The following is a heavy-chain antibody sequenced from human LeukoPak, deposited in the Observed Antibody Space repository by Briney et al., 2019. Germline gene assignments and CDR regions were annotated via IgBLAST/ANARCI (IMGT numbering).Heavy chain of an antibody. CDR2: ISYDGSNK. Sequence: GGSLRLSCAASGFTFSSYAMHWVRQAPGKGLEWVAVISYDGSNKYYADSVKGRFTISRDNSKNTLYLQMNSLRAEDTAVYYCARSSGWYGIGNWFDPWGQGTLVTVSS. V-gene: IGHV3-30*03. CDR3: ARSSGWYGIGNWFDP. D-gene: IGHD6-19*01. CDR1: GFTFSSYA. J-gene: IGHJ5*02.